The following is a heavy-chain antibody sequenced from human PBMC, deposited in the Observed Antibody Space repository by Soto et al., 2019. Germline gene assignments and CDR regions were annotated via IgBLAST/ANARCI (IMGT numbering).Heavy chain of an antibody. D-gene: IGHD3-22*01. CDR1: GGSISSYY. CDR3: ARETYYYDSSGYRLTFFDY. Sequence: LSLTCTVSGGSISSYYWSWIRQPPGKGLEWIGYIYYSGSTNYNPSLKSRVTISVDTSKNQFSLKLSSVTAADTAVYYCARETYYYDSSGYRLTFFDYWGQGTLVTVSS. J-gene: IGHJ4*02. V-gene: IGHV4-59*01. CDR2: IYYSGST.